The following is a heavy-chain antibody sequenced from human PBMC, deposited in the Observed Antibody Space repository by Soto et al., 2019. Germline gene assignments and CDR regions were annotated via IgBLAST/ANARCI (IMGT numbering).Heavy chain of an antibody. V-gene: IGHV1-3*01. Sequence: ASVKVSCKASGYTFTIYAMHWVLQAPGQRLEWMGWINAGNGNTKYSQKFQGRVTITRDTSASTAYMELSSLRSEDTAVYYCARASDYDFWSGYFSGADYGMDVWGQGTTVTVSS. D-gene: IGHD3-3*01. CDR1: GYTFTIYA. J-gene: IGHJ6*02. CDR3: ARASDYDFWSGYFSGADYGMDV. CDR2: INAGNGNT.